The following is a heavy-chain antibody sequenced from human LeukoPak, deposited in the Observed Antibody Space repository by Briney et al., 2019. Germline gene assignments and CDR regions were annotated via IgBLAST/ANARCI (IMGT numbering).Heavy chain of an antibody. V-gene: IGHV4-30-4*01. CDR1: GGSISSGDYY. Sequence: SETLSLTCTVSGGSISSGDYYWSWIRQPPGKGLEWIGYIYYSGSTYYNPSLKSRVTISVDTSKNQFSLKLSSVTAADTAVYYCARVEMVRGVIINYYYGMGVWGKGTTVTVSS. D-gene: IGHD3-10*01. J-gene: IGHJ6*04. CDR3: ARVEMVRGVIINYYYGMGV. CDR2: IYYSGST.